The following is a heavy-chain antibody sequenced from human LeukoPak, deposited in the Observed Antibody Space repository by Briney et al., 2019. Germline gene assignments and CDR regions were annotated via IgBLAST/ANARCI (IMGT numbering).Heavy chain of an antibody. CDR3: ARGLADTAMVMSDY. Sequence: PSETLSLTCTVSGGSISSYYWSWIRQPPGKGLEWIGEINHSGSTNYNPSLKSRVTISVDTSKNQFSLKLSSVTAADTAVYYCARGLADTAMVMSDYWGQGTLVTVSS. D-gene: IGHD5-18*01. J-gene: IGHJ4*02. V-gene: IGHV4-34*01. CDR2: INHSGST. CDR1: GGSISSYY.